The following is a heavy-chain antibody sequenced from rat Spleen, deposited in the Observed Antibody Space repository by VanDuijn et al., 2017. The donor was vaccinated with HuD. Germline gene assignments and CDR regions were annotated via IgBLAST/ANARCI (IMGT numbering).Heavy chain of an antibody. V-gene: IGHV2-43*01. CDR3: ARESRTGNYFDY. Sequence: QVQLRESGPGLVQPSQTLSLTCTVSGFSLTSYHVTWVRQPPGKGLEWMGVIWTGGSTAYNSALKSRLSISRDTSKSQVFLKMNSLRTEDIATYYCARESRTGNYFDYWGQGVMVTVSS. D-gene: IGHD5-1*01. CDR2: IWTGGST. J-gene: IGHJ2*01. CDR1: GFSLTSYH.